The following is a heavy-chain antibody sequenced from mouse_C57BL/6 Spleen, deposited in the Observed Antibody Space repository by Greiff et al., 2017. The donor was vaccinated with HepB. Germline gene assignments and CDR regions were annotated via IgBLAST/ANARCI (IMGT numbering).Heavy chain of an antibody. D-gene: IGHD2-4*01. V-gene: IGHV3-6*01. Sequence: EVQLQQSGPGLVKPSQSLSLTCSVTGYSITSGYYWNWIRQFPGNKLEWMGYISYDGSNYYNPSLKNRISITRDTSKNQFFLKLNSVTTEDTATYYCARDSLDYDDAMDYWGQGTSVTVSS. CDR2: ISYDGSN. CDR3: ARDSLDYDDAMDY. J-gene: IGHJ4*01. CDR1: GYSITSGYY.